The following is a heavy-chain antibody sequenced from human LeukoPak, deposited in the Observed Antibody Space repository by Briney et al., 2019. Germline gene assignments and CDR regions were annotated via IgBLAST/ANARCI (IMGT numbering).Heavy chain of an antibody. D-gene: IGHD4-17*01. CDR1: GGSIRSYY. J-gene: IGHJ4*02. V-gene: IGHV4-59*01. CDR2: IYYSGST. Sequence: SSETLFLTCTVSGGSIRSYYWSWIRQPPGKGLEWIGYIYYSGSTNYNPSLKSRVSISVDTSKNQFSLKLSSVTAADTAVYYCARTGSTVTMLYPFDHWGQGTLVTVSS. CDR3: ARTGSTVTMLYPFDH.